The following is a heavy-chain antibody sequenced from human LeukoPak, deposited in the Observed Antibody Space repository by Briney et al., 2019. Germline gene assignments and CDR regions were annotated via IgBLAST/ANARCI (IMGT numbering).Heavy chain of an antibody. Sequence: SGTLSLTCDVSGGSISSNNWWSWVRQPPGKGLEWIGEIHHSGSTNYNPSLKSRVTISVDKSKNQFSLKLSSVTAADTAVYYCARAPRGFYWYFDLWGRGTLVTVSS. D-gene: IGHD2-15*01. J-gene: IGHJ2*01. V-gene: IGHV4-4*02. CDR2: IHHSGST. CDR3: ARAPRGFYWYFDL. CDR1: GGSISSNNW.